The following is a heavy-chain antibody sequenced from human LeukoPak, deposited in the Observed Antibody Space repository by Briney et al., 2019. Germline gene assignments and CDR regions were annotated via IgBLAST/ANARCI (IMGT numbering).Heavy chain of an antibody. V-gene: IGHV4-59*08. CDR3: ARGDPSDFWSGSLYYFDY. Sequence: PSETLSLTCTVSGGSISSYYWSWIRQPPGKGLEWIGYIYYSGSTNYNPSLKSRVTISVDTSKNQFSLKLSSVTAADTAVYYCARGDPSDFWSGSLYYFDYWGQGTLVTVSS. D-gene: IGHD3-3*01. CDR1: GGSISSYY. CDR2: IYYSGST. J-gene: IGHJ4*02.